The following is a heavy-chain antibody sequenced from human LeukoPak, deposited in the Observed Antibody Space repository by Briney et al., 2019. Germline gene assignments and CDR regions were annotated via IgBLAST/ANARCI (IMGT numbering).Heavy chain of an antibody. CDR2: IYSGGST. CDR3: AGVFYDFWSGYGDY. V-gene: IGHV3-53*01. Sequence: GGSLRLSCAASGFIFSSFSMNWVRQAPGKGLEWVSVIYSGGSTYYADSVKGRFTISRDNSKNTLYLQMNSLRAEDTAVYYCAGVFYDFWSGYGDYWGQGTLVTVSS. J-gene: IGHJ4*02. CDR1: GFIFSSFS. D-gene: IGHD3-3*01.